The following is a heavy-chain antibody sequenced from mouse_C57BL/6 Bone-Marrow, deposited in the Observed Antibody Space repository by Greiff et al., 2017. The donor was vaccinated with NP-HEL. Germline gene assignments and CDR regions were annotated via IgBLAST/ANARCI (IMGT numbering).Heavy chain of an antibody. J-gene: IGHJ3*01. CDR3: ADGYLRFAWFAY. CDR2: INPNNGGT. D-gene: IGHD2-3*01. V-gene: IGHV1-26*01. Sequence: VQLQQSGPELVKPGASVKISCKASGYTFTDYYMNWVKQSHGKSLEWIGDINPNNGGTSYNQKFKGKATLTVDKSSSTAYMELRSLTSEDSAVYYCADGYLRFAWFAYWGQGTLVTVSA. CDR1: GYTFTDYY.